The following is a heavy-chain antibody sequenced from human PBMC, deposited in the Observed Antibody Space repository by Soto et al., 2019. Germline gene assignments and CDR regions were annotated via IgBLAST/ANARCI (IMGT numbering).Heavy chain of an antibody. CDR1: GYSFTSYW. CDR3: ARQLVPAASYYYYYGMDV. J-gene: IGHJ6*02. V-gene: IGHV5-51*01. CDR2: IYPGDSDT. D-gene: IGHD2-2*01. Sequence: GEPLKISCKGSGYSFTSYWIGWVRQMTGKGLEWMGIIYPGDSDTRYSPSFQGQVTISADKSISTAYLQWSSLKASDTAMYYCARQLVPAASYYYYYGMDVWGQGTTVTVSS.